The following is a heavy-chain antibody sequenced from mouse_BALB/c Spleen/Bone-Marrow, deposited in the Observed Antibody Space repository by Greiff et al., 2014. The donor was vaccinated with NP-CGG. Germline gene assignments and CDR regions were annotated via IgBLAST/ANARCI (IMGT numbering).Heavy chain of an antibody. V-gene: IGHV5-4*02. CDR1: GFTFSDFY. CDR2: ISNGGTYT. J-gene: IGHJ4*01. CDR3: ARSGERYGAMDY. Sequence: VQLQQSGGGLVKPGGSLKLSCAASGFTFSDFYMFWFRQTPEKRLEWVATISNGGTYTYYPDSVKGRFTISRDNAKNNLYLQMSSLKSEDTAMYYCARSGERYGAMDYWGQGTSVTDTS. D-gene: IGHD1-1*02.